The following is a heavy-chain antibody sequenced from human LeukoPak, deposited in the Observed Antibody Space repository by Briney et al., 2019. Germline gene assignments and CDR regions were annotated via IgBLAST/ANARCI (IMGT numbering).Heavy chain of an antibody. CDR2: FYTSGKT. Sequence: SETLSLTCSVSGTSITPYSWSWVRQPPGRGLEWIAYFYTSGKTHQNPSLKSRGTMSIDASKNQLPRRLASMTAADTAVYYCARHRAEMATITDDTFDMWGQGTMVTVSS. CDR3: ARHRAEMATITDDTFDM. V-gene: IGHV4-4*09. D-gene: IGHD5-24*01. J-gene: IGHJ3*02. CDR1: GTSITPYS.